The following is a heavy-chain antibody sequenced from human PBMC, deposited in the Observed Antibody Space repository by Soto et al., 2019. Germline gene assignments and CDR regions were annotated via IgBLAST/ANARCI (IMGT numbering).Heavy chain of an antibody. CDR1: GGSISSYY. J-gene: IGHJ3*02. CDR2: IYYSGST. V-gene: IGHV4-59*01. CDR3: ARPAYYYDSSGYYYVGAFDI. Sequence: QVQLQESGPGLVKPSETLSLTCTVSGGSISSYYWSWIRQPPGKGLEWIGYIYYSGSTNYNPSLKSRVTISVDTYKNQFSLKLSSVTAADTAVYYCARPAYYYDSSGYYYVGAFDIWGQGTMVTVSS. D-gene: IGHD3-22*01.